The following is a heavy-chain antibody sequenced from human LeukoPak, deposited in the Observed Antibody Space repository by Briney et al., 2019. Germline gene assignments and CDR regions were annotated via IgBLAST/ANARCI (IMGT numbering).Heavy chain of an antibody. Sequence: SVKVSCKASGGTFSSYAISWVRQAPGQGLEWMGGITPIFGTANYAQKFQGRVTITTDESTSTAYMELSSLRSEDTAVYYCARSADGYNWGYFDYWGQGTLVTVSS. J-gene: IGHJ4*02. CDR3: ARSADGYNWGYFDY. CDR1: GGTFSSYA. D-gene: IGHD5-24*01. CDR2: ITPIFGTA. V-gene: IGHV1-69*05.